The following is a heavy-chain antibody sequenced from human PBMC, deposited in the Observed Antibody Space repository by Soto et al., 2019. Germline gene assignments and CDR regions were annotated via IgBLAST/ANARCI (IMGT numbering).Heavy chain of an antibody. D-gene: IGHD4-17*01. CDR2: IYYSGST. V-gene: IGHV4-61*01. J-gene: IGHJ5*02. CDR3: ARDGPPTT. CDR1: GGSVSSGSYY. Sequence: TLSLTCTVSGGSVSSGSYYWSWIRQPPGKGLEWIGYIYYSGSTNYNPSLKSRVTISVDTSKNQFSLKLSSVTAADTAVYYCARDGPPTTWGQGTLVTVSS.